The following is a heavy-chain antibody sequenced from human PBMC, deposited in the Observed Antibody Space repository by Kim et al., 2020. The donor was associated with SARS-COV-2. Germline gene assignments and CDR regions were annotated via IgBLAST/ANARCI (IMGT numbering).Heavy chain of an antibody. CDR2: ISGNGKNV. V-gene: IGHV3-11*01. D-gene: IGHD3-16*01. Sequence: GGSLRLSCTASGFTFSDYYMSWIRQAPGKGLEWVSYISGNGKNVYYADSVKGRFTISRDNAKNSLYLQMNSLRAEDTAVYFCARDGTSFWGGQKHDWGPGTLVTVSS. J-gene: IGHJ4*02. CDR1: GFTFSDYY. CDR3: ARDGTSFWGGQKHD.